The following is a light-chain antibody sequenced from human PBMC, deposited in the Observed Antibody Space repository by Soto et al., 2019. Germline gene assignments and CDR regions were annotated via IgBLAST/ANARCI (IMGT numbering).Light chain of an antibody. CDR3: SSYTSGSTLLV. CDR1: SSDVGGYNY. Sequence: QSALTQPASVSGSPGQSITISCTGTSSDVGGYNYVSWYQQHPGKAPKLMIYEVSNRPSEVSNRFSGSRSGNTASLTISGRLDDDEGNYYCSSYTSGSTLLVFGGGTKLTVL. V-gene: IGLV2-14*01. J-gene: IGLJ2*01. CDR2: EVS.